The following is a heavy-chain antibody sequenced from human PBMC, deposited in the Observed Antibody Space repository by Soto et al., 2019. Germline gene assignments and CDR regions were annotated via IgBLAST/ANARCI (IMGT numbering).Heavy chain of an antibody. CDR1: GFTFSDYA. CDR3: SQVGSYDFWPHPHWFYYYMDV. J-gene: IGHJ6*03. CDR2: ISGSGGST. V-gene: IGHV3-23*01. D-gene: IGHD3-3*01. Sequence: EVPLLESGGGLVQHGGSLRLSCAASGFTFSDYAMSWVRQAPGKGLEWVSAISGSGGSTYYADSVKGRFTISRDNSSNTLYLQMHSLRAEATSVYYCSQVGSYDFWPHPHWFYYYMDVWGKGTTVTVCS.